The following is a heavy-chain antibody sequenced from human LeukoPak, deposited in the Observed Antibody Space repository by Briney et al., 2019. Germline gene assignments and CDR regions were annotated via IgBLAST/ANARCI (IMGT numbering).Heavy chain of an antibody. Sequence: SETLSLTCTVSGVSISSSNSYWGWIRQPPGNGLEWIGEINHSGSTNYNPSLKSRVTISVDTSKNQFSLKLSSVTAADTAVYYCASNTGPDFGYYYMDVWGKGTTVTISS. V-gene: IGHV4-39*01. D-gene: IGHD1-14*01. J-gene: IGHJ6*03. CDR2: INHSGST. CDR3: ASNTGPDFGYYYMDV. CDR1: GVSISSSNSY.